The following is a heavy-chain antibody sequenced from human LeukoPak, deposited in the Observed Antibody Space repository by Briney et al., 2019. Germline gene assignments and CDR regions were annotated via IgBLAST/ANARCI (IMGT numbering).Heavy chain of an antibody. CDR3: VREGFYFFDF. V-gene: IGHV3-7*01. CDR1: GFTFTNNY. Sequence: GGSLRLSCAASGFTFTNNYMSWVRQVPGKGLEWVANIKQDGSETTYADSVRGRFTIFRDNAKDSVYLQMNSLRAEDSATYYCVREGFYFFDFWGQGTLVTVSS. J-gene: IGHJ4*01. CDR2: IKQDGSET.